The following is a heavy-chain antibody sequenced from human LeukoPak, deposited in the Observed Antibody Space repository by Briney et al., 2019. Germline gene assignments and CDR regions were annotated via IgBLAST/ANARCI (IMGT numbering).Heavy chain of an antibody. CDR3: AREGARRDGYNSGLDY. Sequence: PGRSLRLSCAASGFTFSSYVMHWVRQAPGKGLEWVAVILFDGSNKYYADSVKGRFTISRDNSKNTLYLQVNSLRAEDTAVCYCAREGARRDGYNSGLDYWGQGTLVTVSS. D-gene: IGHD5-24*01. CDR2: ILFDGSNK. J-gene: IGHJ4*02. CDR1: GFTFSSYV. V-gene: IGHV3-30*04.